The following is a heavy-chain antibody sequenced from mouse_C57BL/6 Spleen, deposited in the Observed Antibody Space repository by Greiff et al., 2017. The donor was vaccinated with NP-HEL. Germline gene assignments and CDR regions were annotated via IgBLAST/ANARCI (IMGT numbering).Heavy chain of an antibody. J-gene: IGHJ3*01. D-gene: IGHD1-1*02. CDR2: IYPGDGDT. CDR3: AREGSYLFAY. V-gene: IGHV1-80*01. CDR1: GYAFSSYW. Sequence: QVQLKESGAELVKPGASVKTSCKASGYAFSSYWMNWVKQRPGKGLEWIGQIYPGDGDTNYNGKFKGKATLTADKSSSTAYMQLSSLTSEDSAVYFCAREGSYLFAYWGQGTLVTVSA.